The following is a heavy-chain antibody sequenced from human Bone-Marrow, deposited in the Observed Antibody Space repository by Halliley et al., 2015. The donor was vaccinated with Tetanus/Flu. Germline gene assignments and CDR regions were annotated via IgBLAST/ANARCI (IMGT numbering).Heavy chain of an antibody. Sequence: KKHYMDSAEGRFTISRDNSKNTLSLQMNNLRPEDTALYYCAKDSEPVLGWSPGYSYDYGLDVWGQGTTVTVSS. J-gene: IGHJ6*02. CDR2: KK. V-gene: IGHV3-30*02. D-gene: IGHD3-3*01. CDR3: AKDSEPVLGWSPGYSYDYGLDV.